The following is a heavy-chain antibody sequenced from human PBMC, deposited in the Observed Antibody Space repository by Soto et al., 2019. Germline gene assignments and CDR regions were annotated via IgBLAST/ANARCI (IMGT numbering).Heavy chain of an antibody. V-gene: IGHV1-18*01. Sequence: VQLVQSGAEVKKPGASVKVSCKASGYTFTSYGISWVRQAPGQGLEWMGWISAYNGNTNYAQKLQGRVTMTTDTCKSTAYMELRSLSSDDTAVYYCARTFSFYATVTSPNWFDPWGQGTLVTVSS. CDR3: ARTFSFYATVTSPNWFDP. CDR2: ISAYNGNT. CDR1: GYTFTSYG. J-gene: IGHJ5*02. D-gene: IGHD4-17*01.